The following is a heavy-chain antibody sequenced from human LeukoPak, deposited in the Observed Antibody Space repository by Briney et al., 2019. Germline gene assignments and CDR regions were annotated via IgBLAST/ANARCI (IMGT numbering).Heavy chain of an antibody. CDR1: GFTFSSYG. CDR3: AELGITMIGGV. Sequence: GGSLRLSCAASGFTFSSYGMHWVRQAPGKGLEWEAVISYDGSNKYYADSVKGRFTISRDNAKNSLYLQMNSLRAEDTAVYYCAELGITMIGGVWGKGTTATISS. V-gene: IGHV3-30*18. CDR2: ISYDGSNK. D-gene: IGHD3-10*02. J-gene: IGHJ6*04.